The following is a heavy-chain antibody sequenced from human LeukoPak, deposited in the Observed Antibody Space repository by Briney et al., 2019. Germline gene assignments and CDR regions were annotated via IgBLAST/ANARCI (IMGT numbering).Heavy chain of an antibody. D-gene: IGHD1-26*01. CDR3: ARDLHYSGSSLYDY. CDR1: GYSISSGYY. J-gene: IGHJ4*02. CDR2: IYHSGST. Sequence: SETLSLTCTVSGYSISSGYYWGWIRQPPGKGLEWIGSIYHSGSTYYNPSLKSRVTISVDTSKNQFSLKLSSVTAADTAVYYCARDLHYSGSSLYDYWGQGTLVTVSS. V-gene: IGHV4-38-2*02.